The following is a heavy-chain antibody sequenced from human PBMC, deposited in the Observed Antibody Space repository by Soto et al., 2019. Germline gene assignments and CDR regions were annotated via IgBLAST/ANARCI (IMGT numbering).Heavy chain of an antibody. Sequence: EVQLVESGGGLVKPGGSLRLSCAASGFTFNTYTMNWVRQAPGKGLQWVSSISSRSIYIYNADSVTGRFTISRDDARNPLYLQMNSLRAEDTAVYYCAREEVSRPNTYHGLDVWGQGTTVTVSS. CDR1: GFTFNTYT. V-gene: IGHV3-21*01. CDR2: ISSRSIYI. CDR3: AREEVSRPNTYHGLDV. J-gene: IGHJ6*02.